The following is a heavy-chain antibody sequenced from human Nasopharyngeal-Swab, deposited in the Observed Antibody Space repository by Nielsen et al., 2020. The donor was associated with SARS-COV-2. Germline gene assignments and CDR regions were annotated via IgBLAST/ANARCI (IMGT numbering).Heavy chain of an antibody. D-gene: IGHD6-19*01. J-gene: IGHJ4*02. CDR2: AGGNDGST. CDR1: GFTFSSYA. CDR3: AKKYGTRGWYVGLDY. V-gene: IGHV3-23*01. Sequence: WGSLRLSCAASGFTFSSYAMSWVRQAPGKGLEWVSAAGGNDGSTFYADSVRGRFTISRDNSKNTLYLQMNSLRAEDTALYYCAKKYGTRGWYVGLDYWGQGTQVTVSS.